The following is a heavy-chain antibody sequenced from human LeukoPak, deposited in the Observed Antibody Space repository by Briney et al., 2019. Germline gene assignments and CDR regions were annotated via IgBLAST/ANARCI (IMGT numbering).Heavy chain of an antibody. Sequence: PSETLSLTCAVYGGSFSGYYWSWIRQPPGKGLEWIGEINHSGSTNYNPSLKSRVTISVDTSKNQFSLKLSSVTAADTAVYYCARGYGGNYRRFDYWGQGTLVTVSS. J-gene: IGHJ4*02. CDR1: GGSFSGYY. CDR2: INHSGST. D-gene: IGHD4-23*01. V-gene: IGHV4-34*01. CDR3: ARGYGGNYRRFDY.